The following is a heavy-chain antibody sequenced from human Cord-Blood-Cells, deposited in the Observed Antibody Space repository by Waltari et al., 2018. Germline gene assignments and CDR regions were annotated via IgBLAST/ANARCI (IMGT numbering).Heavy chain of an antibody. D-gene: IGHD6-25*01. CDR1: GFTFSSYG. CDR3: AKFTARIGFDY. V-gene: IGHV3-30*18. J-gene: IGHJ4*02. CDR2: ISYDGSNK. Sequence: QVQLVESGGGVVKPGRSLSLSWEAAGFTFSSYGMHWVRQAPGKGLEWVAVISYDGSNKYYADSVKGRFTISRDNSKNTLYLQMNSLRAEDTAVYYCAKFTARIGFDYWGQGTLVTVSS.